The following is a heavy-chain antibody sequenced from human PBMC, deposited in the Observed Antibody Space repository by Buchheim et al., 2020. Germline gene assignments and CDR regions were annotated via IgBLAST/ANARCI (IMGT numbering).Heavy chain of an antibody. D-gene: IGHD6-19*01. Sequence: EVQLVESGGGLVQPGESLRLSCTASGFTFSLSSMNWVRQAPGQGLEWISYITSTSSTMYYADSVQGRFTTSRDNAKKSLYLQMNSLRAEDTALYYCARAHNTGWLYNAMDVCGQGTT. V-gene: IGHV3-48*01. CDR3: ARAHNTGWLYNAMDV. J-gene: IGHJ6*02. CDR1: GFTFSLSS. CDR2: ITSTSSTM.